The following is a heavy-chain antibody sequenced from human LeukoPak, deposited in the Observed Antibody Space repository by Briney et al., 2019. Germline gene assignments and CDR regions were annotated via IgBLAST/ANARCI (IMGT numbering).Heavy chain of an antibody. Sequence: PSETLSLTCRVCTGPTTTDPGCSISQPPGKGLEWIGNVYYTEYTNYNPSFKSRVTISQDTSKNQFSLKLTSLTAADTAIYYCSRDMRRDGESGYGFDYWGQGFRVTVSS. J-gene: IGHJ4*02. CDR2: VYYTEYT. D-gene: IGHD6-25*01. CDR1: TGPTTTDP. CDR3: SRDMRRDGESGYGFDY. V-gene: IGHV4-59*01.